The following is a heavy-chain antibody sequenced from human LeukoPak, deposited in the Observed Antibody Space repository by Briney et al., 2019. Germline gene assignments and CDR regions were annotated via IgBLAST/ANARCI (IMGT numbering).Heavy chain of an antibody. Sequence: GGSLRLSCVASGFTFSNYEMNWVRQAPGKGLEWVSYIGSSGSTIYYGDSVKGRFTISRDNAKKSLYLQMNSLRAEDTAVYYCAKAGTHGDYSDYWGQGTLVTVSS. CDR3: AKAGTHGDYSDY. D-gene: IGHD4-17*01. CDR1: GFTFSNYE. J-gene: IGHJ4*02. CDR2: IGSSGSTI. V-gene: IGHV3-48*03.